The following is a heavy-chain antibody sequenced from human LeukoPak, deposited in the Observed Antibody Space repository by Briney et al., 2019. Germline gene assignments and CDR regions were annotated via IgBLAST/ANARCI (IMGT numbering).Heavy chain of an antibody. Sequence: SETLSLTCAVYGGSFSGYYWSWIRQPPGKGLEWIGEINHSGSTNYNPSLKSRDTISVDTSKNQFSLKLSSVTAADTAVYYCASPDSSGYYYDYWGQGTLVTVSS. CDR2: INHSGST. D-gene: IGHD3-22*01. V-gene: IGHV4-34*01. CDR1: GGSFSGYY. J-gene: IGHJ4*02. CDR3: ASPDSSGYYYDY.